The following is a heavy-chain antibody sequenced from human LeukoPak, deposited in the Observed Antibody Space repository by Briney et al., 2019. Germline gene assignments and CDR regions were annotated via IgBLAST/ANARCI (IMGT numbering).Heavy chain of an antibody. D-gene: IGHD2-21*01. CDR3: ARLLGSHINYFDP. V-gene: IGHV4-34*01. Sequence: SETLSLTCAVYGGSFSGYYWSWIRQPPGKGLEWIGSIYYSGSTYYNPSLKSRVTISVDTSKNQFSLKLSSVTAADTAVYYCARLLGSHINYFDPWGQGTLVTVSS. CDR2: IYYSGST. CDR1: GGSFSGYY. J-gene: IGHJ5*02.